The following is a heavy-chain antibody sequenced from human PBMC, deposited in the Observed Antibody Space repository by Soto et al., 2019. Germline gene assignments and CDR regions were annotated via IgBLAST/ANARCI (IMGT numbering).Heavy chain of an antibody. CDR2: ISYDGSNK. V-gene: IGHV3-30*18. J-gene: IGHJ6*02. CDR1: RLTVSNYC. Sequence: XGSLSLSFAASRLTVSNYCKQLVRHTPGKGLEWVAVISYDGSNKYYADSVKGRFAISRDNSKNTLYLQMNSLRAEDTAVYYCAKDHDQLVLSYYGMDVWGQRTTVTVSS. D-gene: IGHD6-13*01. CDR3: AKDHDQLVLSYYGMDV.